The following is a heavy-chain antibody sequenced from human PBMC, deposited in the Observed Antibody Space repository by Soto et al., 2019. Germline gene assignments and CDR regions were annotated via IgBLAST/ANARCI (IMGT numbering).Heavy chain of an antibody. D-gene: IGHD6-13*01. CDR3: ARVVGQQLIYFDY. CDR2: MNPNSGNT. Sequence: ASVKVSCKASGYTFTSYDINWVRQATGQGLEWMGWMNPNSGNTGYAQKFRGRVTMTRNTSISTAYMELSSLRSEDTAVYYCARVVGQQLIYFDYWGQGTLVTVSS. CDR1: GYTFTSYD. J-gene: IGHJ4*02. V-gene: IGHV1-8*01.